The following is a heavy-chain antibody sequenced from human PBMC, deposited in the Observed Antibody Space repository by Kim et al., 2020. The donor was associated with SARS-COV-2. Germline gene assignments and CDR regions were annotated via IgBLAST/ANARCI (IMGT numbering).Heavy chain of an antibody. CDR2: IYYTGDT. Sequence: SETLSLTCSVSGGSISIGSYYWSWIRQRPGEGLEWIGYIYYTGDTYYNPSLKSRVTISLDMSKNQLSLKVTSVTAADTTVYYCARATDSGSYLQLHDAFDIWGQGTMVSVSP. D-gene: IGHD3-10*01. CDR3: ARATDSGSYLQLHDAFDI. V-gene: IGHV4-31*03. J-gene: IGHJ3*02. CDR1: GGSISIGSYY.